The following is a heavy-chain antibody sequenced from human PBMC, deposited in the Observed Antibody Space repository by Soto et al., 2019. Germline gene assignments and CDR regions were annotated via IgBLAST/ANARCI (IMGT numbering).Heavy chain of an antibody. CDR3: ARGQEGVVATH. CDR1: GGSLSGYY. Sequence: QVQLQQWGAGLLKPSETLSLNCAVNGGSLSGYYWSWIRQPPGKGLEWMGDIKDGGRTNYSPSLKSRATISSDTSNNQFSLRLYSVTAADTGVYYCARGQEGVVATHWDQGTLVTVSS. CDR2: IKDGGRT. D-gene: IGHD5-12*01. V-gene: IGHV4-34*01. J-gene: IGHJ4*02.